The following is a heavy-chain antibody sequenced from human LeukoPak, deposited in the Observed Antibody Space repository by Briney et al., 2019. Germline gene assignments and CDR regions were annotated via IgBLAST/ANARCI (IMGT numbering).Heavy chain of an antibody. J-gene: IGHJ4*02. CDR1: GGSIRSTTHY. CDR3: ATVRAVRVNDFWSGYPDY. CDR2: IYQSGTT. D-gene: IGHD3-3*01. Sequence: KPSETLSLTCTVSGGSIRSTTHYWSWIRQPPGKGLEWIGYIYQSGTTNYNPSLKSRVTISVDTSKNQFSLKLSSVTAADTAVYYCATVRAVRVNDFWSGYPDYWGQGTPVTVSS. V-gene: IGHV4-61*01.